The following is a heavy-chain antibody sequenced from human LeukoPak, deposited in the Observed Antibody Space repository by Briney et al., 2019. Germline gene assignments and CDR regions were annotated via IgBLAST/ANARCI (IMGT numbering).Heavy chain of an antibody. CDR3: AKDLGTMVRGVITPYYFDY. Sequence: GGSLRLSCAASGFTFSGYAMSWVRQAPGKGLEWVSAISGSGGSTYYADSVKGRFTISRDNSKNTLYLQMNSLRAEDTAVYYCAKDLGTMVRGVITPYYFDYWGQGTLVTVSS. CDR1: GFTFSGYA. CDR2: ISGSGGST. J-gene: IGHJ4*02. D-gene: IGHD3-10*01. V-gene: IGHV3-23*01.